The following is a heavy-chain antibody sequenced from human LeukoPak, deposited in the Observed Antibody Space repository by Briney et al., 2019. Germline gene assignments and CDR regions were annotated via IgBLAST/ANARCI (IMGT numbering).Heavy chain of an antibody. D-gene: IGHD3-16*02. Sequence: PGGSLRLSCAASGFTFSSYSMNWVRQAPGKGLEWVTFIRSDGSIKYYADSVKGRFTISRDNSKNTLYLQMNSLRAEDMAVHYCARSLSSRFSGPRRPYYFDSWGQGTLVTVSS. CDR1: GFTFSSYS. CDR2: IRSDGSIK. V-gene: IGHV3-33*08. CDR3: ARSLSSRFSGPRRPYYFDS. J-gene: IGHJ4*02.